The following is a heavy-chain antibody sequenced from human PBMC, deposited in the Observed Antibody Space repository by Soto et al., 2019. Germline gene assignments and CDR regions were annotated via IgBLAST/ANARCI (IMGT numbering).Heavy chain of an antibody. Sequence: EVQLVESGGGLVQPGGSLRLSCAASGFTFSSYSMNWVRQAPGKGLEWLSYISSSSTTIYYADTMKGRFTISRDNAKNSLYLQMNSLRVEDTAVYYCASDQGVAPTTRTFDIWGQGTMVTVSS. V-gene: IGHV3-48*01. J-gene: IGHJ3*02. CDR2: ISSSSTTI. CDR1: GFTFSSYS. D-gene: IGHD2-15*01. CDR3: ASDQGVAPTTRTFDI.